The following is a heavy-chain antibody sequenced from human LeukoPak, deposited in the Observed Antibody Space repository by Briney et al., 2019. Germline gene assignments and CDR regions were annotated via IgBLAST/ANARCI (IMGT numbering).Heavy chain of an antibody. J-gene: IGHJ4*02. CDR1: GFTYSSYA. CDR3: ARDSIAVYGSGSYLDY. Sequence: GGSLRLSCAASGFTYSSYAMHWVRQAPGKGLEWVAVISSDGSNKYYADSVKGRFTISRDNSKNTLYLQMNSLRTEDTAVYYCARDSIAVYGSGSYLDYWGQGTLVTVSS. CDR2: ISSDGSNK. V-gene: IGHV3-30-3*01. D-gene: IGHD3-10*01.